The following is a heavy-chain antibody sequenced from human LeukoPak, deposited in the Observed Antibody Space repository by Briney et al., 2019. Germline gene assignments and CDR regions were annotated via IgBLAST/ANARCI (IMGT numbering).Heavy chain of an antibody. V-gene: IGHV3-21*01. CDR3: ARVRADDYGDYGPGDY. J-gene: IGHJ4*02. D-gene: IGHD4-17*01. Sequence: GGSLRLSCAASGFTFSSYSMNWARQAPGKGLEWVSSISSSSSYIYYADSVKGRFTISRDNAKNSLYLQMNSLRAEDTAVYYCARVRADDYGDYGPGDYWGQGTLVTVSS. CDR1: GFTFSSYS. CDR2: ISSSSSYI.